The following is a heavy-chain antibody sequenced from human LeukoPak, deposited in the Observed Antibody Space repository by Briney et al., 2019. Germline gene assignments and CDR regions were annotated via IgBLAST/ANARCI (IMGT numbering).Heavy chain of an antibody. J-gene: IGHJ4*02. V-gene: IGHV3-30*02. Sequence: GGSLRLSCAASGFTFTSYGMHWVRQAPGKGLEWVAFIRYDGSDKYYADSVKGRFTISRDNSENTLYLQMNTLRAEDTAVYYCAKDRLGGDYCFDYWGQGTLVTVSS. D-gene: IGHD2-21*02. CDR1: GFTFTSYG. CDR3: AKDRLGGDYCFDY. CDR2: IRYDGSDK.